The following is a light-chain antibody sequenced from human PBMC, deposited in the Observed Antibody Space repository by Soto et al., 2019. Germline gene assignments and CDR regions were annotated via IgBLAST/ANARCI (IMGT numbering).Light chain of an antibody. V-gene: IGKV3-20*01. J-gene: IGKJ1*01. CDR3: QQQGT. Sequence: EIVLTQSPGTLSLSPGERATLSCRASQSVSSSYLAWYQQKPGQAPRLLIYGASSSATGIPDRFSGSGSGTDFTLTISRLEPEDFAVYYCQQQGTFGQGTKVDIK. CDR2: GAS. CDR1: QSVSSSY.